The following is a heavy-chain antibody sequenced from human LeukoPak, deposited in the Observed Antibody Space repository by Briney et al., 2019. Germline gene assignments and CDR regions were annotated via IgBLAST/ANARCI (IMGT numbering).Heavy chain of an antibody. CDR3: ARDATVKGAFVDY. V-gene: IGHV3-74*01. Sequence: GGSLRLSRAASGFNFASNWMHWVRQTPGKGLVWVSRINSGGSGTSYADSVEGRFTISRDNAKNSLYLQMNSLRAEDTAVYYCARDATVKGAFVDYWGQGTLVTVSS. D-gene: IGHD4-17*01. CDR2: INSGGSGT. J-gene: IGHJ4*02. CDR1: GFNFASNW.